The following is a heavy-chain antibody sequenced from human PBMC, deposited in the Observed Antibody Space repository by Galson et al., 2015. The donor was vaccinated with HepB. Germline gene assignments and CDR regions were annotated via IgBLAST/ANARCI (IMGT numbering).Heavy chain of an antibody. CDR2: IHGGNNK. V-gene: IGHV3-53*01. Sequence: SLRLSCAASGFSIRSHYMNWVRQAPGKGLEWVSLIHGGNNKYYADSVKGRFTISRDDSSNTLYLQMNSLRAEGTAVYYCAQLGTGYWGQGTLVTVSS. CDR1: GFSIRSHY. J-gene: IGHJ4*02. CDR3: AQLGTGY. D-gene: IGHD6-13*01.